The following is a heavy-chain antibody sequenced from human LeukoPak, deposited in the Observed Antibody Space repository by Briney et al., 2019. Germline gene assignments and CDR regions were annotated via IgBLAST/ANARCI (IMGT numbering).Heavy chain of an antibody. CDR3: ARDSGSLPNTFDY. Sequence: SVKVSCKASGGTFSSYAISWVRQAPGQGLEWMGGIIPIFGTANYAQKFQGRVTITADESTSTAYMELSSLRSEDTAVYYCARDSGSLPNTFDYWGQGTLVTVSS. CDR1: GGTFSSYA. CDR2: IIPIFGTA. J-gene: IGHJ4*02. D-gene: IGHD3-10*01. V-gene: IGHV1-69*01.